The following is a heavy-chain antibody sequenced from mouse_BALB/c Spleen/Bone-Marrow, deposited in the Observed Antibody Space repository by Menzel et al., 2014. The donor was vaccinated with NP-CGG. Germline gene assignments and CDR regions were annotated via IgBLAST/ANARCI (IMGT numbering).Heavy chain of an antibody. CDR2: ISYSGST. J-gene: IGHJ3*01. V-gene: IGHV3-2*02. CDR1: GYSITRDYA. CDR3: ARSSSYDYDVGFAY. Sequence: ESGPGLVKPSQSLSLTCIVTGYSITRDYAWNWIQQFPGNKLEWIGYISYSGSTTYNPSLESRISITRDTSKNQFFLQLNSVTTEDTATYYCARSSSYDYDVGFAYWGQGTLVTVSA. D-gene: IGHD2-4*01.